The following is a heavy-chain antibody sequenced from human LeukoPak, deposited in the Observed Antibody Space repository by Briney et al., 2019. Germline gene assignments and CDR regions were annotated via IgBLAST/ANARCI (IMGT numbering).Heavy chain of an antibody. CDR2: IHHSGNT. CDR1: GYSISSGYY. V-gene: IGHV4-38-2*01. CDR3: AGTVYMGGRGGFYFDH. D-gene: IGHD3-16*01. Sequence: PSETLSLTCAVSGYSISSGYYWGWIRQPPGKGLEWIGSIHHSGNTYYNASLKSRVTISVDTSKNQLSLKLSSVTAADTAVYYCAGTVYMGGRGGFYFDHWGQGTLVTVSS. J-gene: IGHJ4*02.